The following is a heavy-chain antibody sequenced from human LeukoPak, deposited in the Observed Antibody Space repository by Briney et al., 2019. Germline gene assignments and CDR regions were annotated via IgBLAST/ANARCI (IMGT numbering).Heavy chain of an antibody. CDR3: ARDSVSTVTPYYFDY. D-gene: IGHD4-17*01. V-gene: IGHV3-21*01. J-gene: IGHJ4*02. Sequence: PGGSLRLSCAASGFTFSSYSMNWVRQAPGKGLEWVSSISSSSSYIYYADSVKGRFTISRDNAENSLYLQMSSLRADDTAVYYCARDSVSTVTPYYFDYWSQGTLVTVSS. CDR2: ISSSSSYI. CDR1: GFTFSSYS.